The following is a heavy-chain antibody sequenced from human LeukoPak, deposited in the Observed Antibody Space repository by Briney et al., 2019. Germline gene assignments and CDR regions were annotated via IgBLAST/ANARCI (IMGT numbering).Heavy chain of an antibody. CDR2: IYYSGST. V-gene: IGHV4-61*01. D-gene: IGHD6-13*01. CDR3: ARDIGYSSSWYGGFDP. J-gene: IGHJ5*02. Sequence: SETLSLTCTVSGGSISSGSYYWSWIRQPPGKGLEWIGYIYYSGSTNYNPSLKSRVTISVDTSKNQFSLKLSSVTAADTAVYYCARDIGYSSSWYGGFDPWGQGTLVTVSS. CDR1: GGSISSGSYY.